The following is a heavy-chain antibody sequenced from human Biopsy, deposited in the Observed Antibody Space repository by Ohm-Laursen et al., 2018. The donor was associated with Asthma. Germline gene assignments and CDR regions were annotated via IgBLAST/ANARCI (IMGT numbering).Heavy chain of an antibody. Sequence: ASVKVSCKSSGYTFNSAGITWVRQAPGQGLEWMGWISVYNGNTKVAQKLQDRVTMITDTSSSTAYMELRSLRSDDTAVYFCARAVDYSHYYGIDVWGQGTTVTVS. CDR1: GYTFNSAG. V-gene: IGHV1-18*01. CDR2: ISVYNGNT. CDR3: ARAVDYSHYYGIDV. D-gene: IGHD3-10*01. J-gene: IGHJ6*02.